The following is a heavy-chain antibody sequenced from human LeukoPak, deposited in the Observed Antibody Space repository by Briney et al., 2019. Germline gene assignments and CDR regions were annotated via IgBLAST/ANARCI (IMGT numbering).Heavy chain of an antibody. CDR1: GFTFINAW. Sequence: GGSLRLSSAVSGFTFINAWMSGVRQAPGKGLEWVGRIRSKTDGGTTDYAAPVKGRFTISRDDSKNMLYLEMNSLRTEDTAVYYCTTDRVVVVAVTRLIFGGQGTLVTVSS. V-gene: IGHV3-15*01. CDR2: IRSKTDGGTT. J-gene: IGHJ4*02. CDR3: TTDRVVVVAVTRLIF. D-gene: IGHD2-15*01.